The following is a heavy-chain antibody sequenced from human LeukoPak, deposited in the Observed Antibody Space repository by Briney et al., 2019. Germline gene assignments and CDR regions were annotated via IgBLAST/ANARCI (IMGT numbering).Heavy chain of an antibody. CDR3: AKSNGYGLVDI. Sequence: SETLSLTCTVSGGSISSYYWSWIRQPPGKGLEWIGYIYNSGSTNYNPSLKSRVTISLGTSRNQFSLKLNSVTAADTAVYYCAKSNGYGLVDIWGQGTMVTVSS. D-gene: IGHD3-10*01. CDR1: GGSISSYY. V-gene: IGHV4-59*12. CDR2: IYNSGST. J-gene: IGHJ3*02.